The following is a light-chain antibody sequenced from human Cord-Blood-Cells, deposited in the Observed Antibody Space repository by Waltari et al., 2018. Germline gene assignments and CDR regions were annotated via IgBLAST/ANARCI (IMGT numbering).Light chain of an antibody. Sequence: DIVTTQSPATLSVSPGERATLSSRASQSVSSNLAWYQQKPGQAPRLLIYGASTRATGIPARFSGSGSGTEFTLTISSLQSEDFAVYYCQQYNNWPPCTFGGGTKVEIK. CDR1: QSVSSN. CDR2: GAS. J-gene: IGKJ4*01. V-gene: IGKV3-15*01. CDR3: QQYNNWPPCT.